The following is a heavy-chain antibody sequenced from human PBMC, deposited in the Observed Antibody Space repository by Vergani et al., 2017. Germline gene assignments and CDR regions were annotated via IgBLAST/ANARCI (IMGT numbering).Heavy chain of an antibody. CDR3: ARVGVGYYYGSGSSYYFDY. D-gene: IGHD3-10*01. Sequence: QLQLQESGPGLVKPSETLSLTCTVSGGSISSSSYYWGWIRQPPGKGLEWIGYIYHSGSTYYNPSLKSRVTISVDRSKNQFSLKLSSVTAEDTAVYYCARVGVGYYYGSGSSYYFDYWGQGTLVTVSS. CDR2: IYHSGST. CDR1: GGSISSSSYY. V-gene: IGHV4-39*07. J-gene: IGHJ4*02.